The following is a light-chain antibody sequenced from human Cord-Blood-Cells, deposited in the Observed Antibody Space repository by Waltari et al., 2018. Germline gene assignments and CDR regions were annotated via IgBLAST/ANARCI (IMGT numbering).Light chain of an antibody. Sequence: HSALTQPASVSGSPGQSITISCTGTSSDVGGYNYVSWYQQHPGKAPKLIIYDVSKRPSGVSSRFSGSKSCNTASLTISGLQAEDEADYYCSSYTSSSTWVFGGGTKLTVL. J-gene: IGLJ3*02. CDR3: SSYTSSSTWV. CDR2: DVS. V-gene: IGLV2-14*01. CDR1: SSDVGGYNY.